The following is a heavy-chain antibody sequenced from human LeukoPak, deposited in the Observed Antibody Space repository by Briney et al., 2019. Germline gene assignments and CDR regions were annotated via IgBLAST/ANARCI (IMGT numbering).Heavy chain of an antibody. V-gene: IGHV4-39*07. J-gene: IGHJ4*02. D-gene: IGHD2-15*01. CDR2: IYYSGST. CDR3: AREVPFCSGGSKCYRRLDY. Sequence: SETLSLTCTVSGGSISGYYWGWIRQPPGKGLEWIGSIYYSGSTYYNPSLKSRVTISLDSSKNQFSLRLSSVTVADTAVYYCAREVPFCSGGSKCYRRLDYWGQGSLVIVSS. CDR1: GGSISGYY.